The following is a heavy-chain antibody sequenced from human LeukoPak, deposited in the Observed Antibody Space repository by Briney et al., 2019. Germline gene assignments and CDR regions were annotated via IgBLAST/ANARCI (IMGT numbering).Heavy chain of an antibody. J-gene: IGHJ3*02. D-gene: IGHD3-22*01. V-gene: IGHV4-4*07. CDR3: ARGPYYDSSKTSAFDI. CDR2: IYTSGST. Sequence: SETLSLTCTVSGGSISSYYWSWIRQPAGKGLECIGRIYTSGSTNYNPSLKSRVTMSVDTSKNHFSLKLTSVTAADTAVYYCARGPYYDSSKTSAFDIWGQGTMVTVSS. CDR1: GGSISSYY.